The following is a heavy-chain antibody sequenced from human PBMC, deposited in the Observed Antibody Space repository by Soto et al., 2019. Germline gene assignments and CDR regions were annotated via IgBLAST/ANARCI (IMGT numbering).Heavy chain of an antibody. CDR1: GFIFGNHW. J-gene: IGHJ4*02. CDR3: ATAEVDY. Sequence: GGSLRISCVVSGFIFGNHWMHWVRQAPGKGLEWVSRMNRDGSETNYADSVKGRFTVSRDNAKNTLYLQMNSLRAEDTAVYYCATAEVDYWGPGILVTVSS. V-gene: IGHV3-74*01. CDR2: MNRDGSET.